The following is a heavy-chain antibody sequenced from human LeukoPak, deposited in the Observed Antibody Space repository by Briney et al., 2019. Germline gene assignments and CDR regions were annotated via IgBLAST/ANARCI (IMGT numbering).Heavy chain of an antibody. J-gene: IGHJ6*02. CDR2: ISAYNGNT. CDR1: GYTFTSYG. D-gene: IGHD3-3*01. V-gene: IGHV1-18*01. CDR3: ARGTIFGVVTINYYYYGMDV. Sequence: EASVKVSCKASGYTFTSYGISWVRQAPGQGLEWMGWISAYNGNTNYAQKLQGRVTMTTDTSTSTAYMELRSLRSDDTAVYYCARGTIFGVVTINYYYYGMDVWGQGTTVTVSS.